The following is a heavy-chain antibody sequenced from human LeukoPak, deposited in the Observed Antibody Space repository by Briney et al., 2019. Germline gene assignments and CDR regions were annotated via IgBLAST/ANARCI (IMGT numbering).Heavy chain of an antibody. Sequence: PSETLSLTCTVSGGSVSSCSHYWAWIRQPPGKGLEWIGSINYSGSTYYNPSLKSRITISVDTSKNQFSLKLSSVTAADTAVYYCVREHSSSADYWGQGTLVTVSS. CDR1: GGSVSSCSHY. J-gene: IGHJ4*02. D-gene: IGHD6-6*01. CDR2: INYSGST. CDR3: VREHSSSADY. V-gene: IGHV4-39*07.